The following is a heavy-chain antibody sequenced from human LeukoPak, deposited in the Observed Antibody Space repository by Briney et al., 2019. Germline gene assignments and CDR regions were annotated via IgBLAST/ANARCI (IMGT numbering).Heavy chain of an antibody. CDR1: GFTFSSYG. CDR2: ISSSGGGT. CDR3: AKEKETGYCSTTSCYGGH. D-gene: IGHD2-2*01. V-gene: IGHV3-23*01. Sequence: GGSLRLSCAASGFTFSSYGMSWVRQAPGKGLEWVSGISSSGGGTYYADSVKGQFTISRDNSKNTLYLQMNTLRAGDTAVYYCAKEKETGYCSTTSCYGGHWGQGTLVTVSS. J-gene: IGHJ4*02.